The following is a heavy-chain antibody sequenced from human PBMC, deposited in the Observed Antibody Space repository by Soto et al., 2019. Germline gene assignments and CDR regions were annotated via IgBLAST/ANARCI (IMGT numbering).Heavy chain of an antibody. D-gene: IGHD2-15*01. J-gene: IGHJ4*02. Sequence: SQTLSLTCAISGDSVSSNSAAWNWIRQSPSRGLEWLGRTYYRSKWYNDYAVSVKSRITINPDTSKNQFSLQLNSVTPEDTAVYYCARDRSRQGYCSGGSCYGFDYWGQGTLVTVSS. CDR2: TYYRSKWYN. CDR3: ARDRSRQGYCSGGSCYGFDY. CDR1: GDSVSSNSAA. V-gene: IGHV6-1*01.